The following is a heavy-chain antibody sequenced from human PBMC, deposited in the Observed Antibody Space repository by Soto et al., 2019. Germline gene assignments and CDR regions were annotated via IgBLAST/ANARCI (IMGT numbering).Heavy chain of an antibody. CDR3: AIRWGLRLGETPPY. V-gene: IGHV3-23*01. CDR2: ISGSGGST. J-gene: IGHJ4*02. D-gene: IGHD3-16*01. CDR1: GFTFSSYA. Sequence: GGSLRLSCAASGFTFSSYAMSWVRQAPGKGLEWVSAISGSGGSTYYADSVKGRFTISRDNSKNTLYLQMNSLRAEDTAVYYCAIRWGLRLGETPPYWGQGTLVTVSS.